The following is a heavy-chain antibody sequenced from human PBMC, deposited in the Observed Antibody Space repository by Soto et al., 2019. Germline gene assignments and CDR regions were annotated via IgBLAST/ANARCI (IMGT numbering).Heavy chain of an antibody. CDR2: IDPDGGQK. J-gene: IGHJ4*02. CDR1: GFTFSTYW. V-gene: IGHV3-7*03. D-gene: IGHD1-26*01. CDR3: ARDMGPSGAYGY. Sequence: GGSLRLSCAASGFTFSTYWMSWVRQAPGKGLEWVANIDPDGGQKYYVDSVKGRFTISRDNAKNSLSVQMNSLRAEDTAVYYCARDMGPSGAYGYWGQGPLVTVSS.